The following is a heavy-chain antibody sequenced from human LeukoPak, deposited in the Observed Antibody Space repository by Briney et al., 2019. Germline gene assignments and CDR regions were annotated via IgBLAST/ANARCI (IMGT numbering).Heavy chain of an antibody. CDR2: IYYSGST. CDR3: ARCFRFNDYVWGSYRPIWFDP. J-gene: IGHJ5*02. D-gene: IGHD3-16*02. CDR1: GGSISSYY. V-gene: IGHV4-59*12. Sequence: SETLSLTCTVSGGSISSYYWSWIRQPPGKGLEWIGYIYYSGSTNYNPSLKSRVTISVNTSKNQFSLKLSSVTAADTAVYYCARCFRFNDYVWGSYRPIWFDPWGQGTLVTVSS.